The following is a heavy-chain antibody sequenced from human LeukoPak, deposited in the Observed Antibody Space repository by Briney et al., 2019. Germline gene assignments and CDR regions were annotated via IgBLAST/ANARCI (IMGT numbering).Heavy chain of an antibody. CDR2: ISGSGGST. CDR3: ARDVDTAMVSFDY. D-gene: IGHD5-18*01. CDR1: GFTFNNYA. Sequence: GGSLRLSCVASGFTFNNYAMSWVRQAPGKGLEWVSAISGSGGSTYYADSVKGRFTISRDNAKNSLYLQMNSLRAEDTAVYYCARDVDTAMVSFDYWGQGTLVTVSS. V-gene: IGHV3-23*01. J-gene: IGHJ4*02.